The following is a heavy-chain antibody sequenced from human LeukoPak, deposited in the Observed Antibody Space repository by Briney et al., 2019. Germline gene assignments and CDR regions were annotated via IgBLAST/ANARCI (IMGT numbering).Heavy chain of an antibody. CDR1: GFTVSDSY. CDR2: IYSSGST. D-gene: IGHD6-13*01. V-gene: IGHV3-53*01. CDR3: ARRYSTSWCMDP. Sequence: GGSLRLSCAASGFTVSDSYMSWVRQAPGKGLQWISVIYSSGSTYYADSVKGRFTISRDNSRNTLYLQMNSLRAEDTAVYYCARRYSTSWCMDPWGQGTLVTVSS. J-gene: IGHJ5*02.